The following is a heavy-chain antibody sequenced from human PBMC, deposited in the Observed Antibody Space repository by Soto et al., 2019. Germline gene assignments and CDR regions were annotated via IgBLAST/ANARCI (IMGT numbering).Heavy chain of an antibody. CDR3: ARAREWGSGGYDAPLEF. V-gene: IGHV5-51*01. CDR2: IYPDGSDD. Sequence: VQLVQSGAEVKKAGESLRISCKASGYDFTIYWIAWVRQMSGGGLEWMGNIYPDGSDDKYNPSFQGQVTFSVDKSVSTAYVQWTTLKASDTAIYYCARAREWGSGGYDAPLEFWGQGTPVTVSS. CDR1: GYDFTIYW. D-gene: IGHD5-12*01. J-gene: IGHJ4*02.